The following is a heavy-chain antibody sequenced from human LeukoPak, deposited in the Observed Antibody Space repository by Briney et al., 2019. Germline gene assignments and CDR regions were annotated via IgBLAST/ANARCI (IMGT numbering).Heavy chain of an antibody. D-gene: IGHD2-2*01. J-gene: IGHJ4*02. CDR3: ARDEGWYQLLPFGFDY. V-gene: IGHV3-7*01. CDR2: IKQDGSEK. Sequence: GGSLRLSCAASGFTFSSYWMSWVRQAPGKGLEWVANIKQDGSEKYYVDSVKGRFTISRDNAKNSLYLQMNSLRAEDTAVYYCARDEGWYQLLPFGFDYWGQGTLVTVSS. CDR1: GFTFSSYW.